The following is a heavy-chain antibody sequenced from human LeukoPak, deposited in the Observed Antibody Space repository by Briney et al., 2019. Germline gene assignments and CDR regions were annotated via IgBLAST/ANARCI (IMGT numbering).Heavy chain of an antibody. CDR2: IRYDGSNK. V-gene: IGHV3-30*02. J-gene: IGHJ4*02. D-gene: IGHD2-2*01. CDR1: GFTFSSYG. CDR3: AKLPGPYCSSTSCYGY. Sequence: PGGSLRLSCAASGFTFSSYGMHWVRQAPGKGLEWVAFIRYDGSNKYYADSVKGRFTISRDNSKNTLYLQMNSLRAEDTAVYYCAKLPGPYCSSTSCYGYWGQGTLVTVSS.